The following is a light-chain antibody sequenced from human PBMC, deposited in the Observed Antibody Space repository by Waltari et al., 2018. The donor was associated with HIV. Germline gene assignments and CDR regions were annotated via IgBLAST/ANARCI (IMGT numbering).Light chain of an antibody. CDR3: SSYTSDYTYV. CDR1: SSDVGGYNY. Sequence: QSALTQPASVSGSPGQSITISCTGTSSDVGGYNYVSWYQHHPGKAPKLLIYEVSNRPSWVSSRFSGSKSDNTAYLTTAGLQAEDDADYYCSSYTSDYTYVFGSGTEVTVL. CDR2: EVS. V-gene: IGLV2-14*01. J-gene: IGLJ1*01.